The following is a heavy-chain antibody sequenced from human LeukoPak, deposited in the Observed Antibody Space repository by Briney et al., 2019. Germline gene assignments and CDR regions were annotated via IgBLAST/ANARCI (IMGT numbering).Heavy chain of an antibody. CDR1: GFIFPDYW. V-gene: IGHV3-74*03. D-gene: IGHD2-2*01. CDR3: ARDLRGVVPAH. J-gene: IGHJ4*02. CDR2: IRGDGRAT. Sequence: PGGSLRLSCAASGFIFPDYWMHWVRQAPGKELVWVARIRGDGRATTYADSVKGRFTISRDNAKNSLYLQMNSLRAEDTAVYYCARDLRGVVPAHWGQGTLVTVSS.